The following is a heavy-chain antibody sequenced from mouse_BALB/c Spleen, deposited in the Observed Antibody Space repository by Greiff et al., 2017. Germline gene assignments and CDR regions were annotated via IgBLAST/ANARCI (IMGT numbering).Heavy chain of an antibody. D-gene: IGHD1-2*01. J-gene: IGHJ4*01. V-gene: IGHV6-6*02. CDR3: TRDGITSAYAMDY. CDR2: IRLKSNNYAT. CDR1: GFTFSNYW. Sequence: EVKVEESGGGLVQPGGSMKLSCVASGFTFSNYWMNWVRQSPEKGLEWVAEIRLKSNNYATHYAESVKGRFTISRDDSKSSVYLQMNNLRAEDTGIYYCTRDGITSAYAMDYWGQGTSVTVSS.